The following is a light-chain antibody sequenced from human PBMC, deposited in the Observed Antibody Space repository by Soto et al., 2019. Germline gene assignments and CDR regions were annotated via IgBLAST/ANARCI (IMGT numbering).Light chain of an antibody. Sequence: EIVMTQSPATLSVSPGERATLSFRASQSVSSILAWYQQKPGQAPRLLIYGASTRATGIPARFSGSGSGTEFTLTISSLQSEDFAVYYCQQYNSWPYTFGQGTKLEIK. CDR2: GAS. CDR3: QQYNSWPYT. CDR1: QSVSSI. J-gene: IGKJ2*01. V-gene: IGKV3-15*01.